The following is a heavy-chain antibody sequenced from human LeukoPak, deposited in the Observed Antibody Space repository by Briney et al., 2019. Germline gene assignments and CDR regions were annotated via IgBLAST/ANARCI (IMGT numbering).Heavy chain of an antibody. CDR2: INPNSGGT. Sequence: ASVKVSCKAFGYTFTGDYMHWVRQAPGQGVEWMGWINPNSGGTNYAQKFQGRVTMTWDTSISTAYMVLSRLRSDDTAVYYCARPTNDDYYYYYMDVWGKGTTVTVSS. CDR1: GYTFTGDY. V-gene: IGHV1-2*02. CDR3: ARPTNDDYYYYYMDV. D-gene: IGHD1-1*01. J-gene: IGHJ6*03.